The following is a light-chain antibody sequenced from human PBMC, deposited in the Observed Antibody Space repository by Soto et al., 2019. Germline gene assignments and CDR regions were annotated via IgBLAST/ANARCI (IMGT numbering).Light chain of an antibody. CDR1: SSNIGAGYD. CDR2: GNS. J-gene: IGLJ7*01. Sequence: QSVLTQLPSVSGAPGQRVTISCTGSSSNIGAGYDVHWYQQLPGTAPKLLIYGNSNRPSGVPDRFSGSKSGTSASLAITGLEAEDADDYYCQSYDSSLSGAVFGGGTQLTVL. CDR3: QSYDSSLSGAV. V-gene: IGLV1-40*01.